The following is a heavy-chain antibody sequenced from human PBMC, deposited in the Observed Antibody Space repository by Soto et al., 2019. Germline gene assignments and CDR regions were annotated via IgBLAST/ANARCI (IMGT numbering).Heavy chain of an antibody. J-gene: IGHJ6*02. D-gene: IGHD4-17*01. CDR1: GGTFSSYA. CDR2: IIPIFGTA. V-gene: IGHV1-69*01. Sequence: QVQLVQSGAEVKKPGSSVKVSCKASGGTFSSYAISWVRQAPGQGLEWMGGIIPIFGTANYAQKFQGRVTITADESTRTAYMELSSLRSEDTAVYYCAREGGDYGDYVRYYYYGMDVWGQGTTVTVSS. CDR3: AREGGDYGDYVRYYYYGMDV.